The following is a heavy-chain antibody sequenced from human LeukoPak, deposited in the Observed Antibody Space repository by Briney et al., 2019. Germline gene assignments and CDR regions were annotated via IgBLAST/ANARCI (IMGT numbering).Heavy chain of an antibody. Sequence: GGSLRLSCATSGFPFSDFSMSWVRQAPGEGLEWISTTNSGGTSTYYAESVNGRFTISRDNSKNTLDLQMSSLRVEDTAVYYCAKQSYARSLGDGGPGTLVSVSS. V-gene: IGHV3-23*01. CDR3: AKQSYARSLGD. CDR1: GFPFSDFS. J-gene: IGHJ4*02. CDR2: TNSGGTST. D-gene: IGHD2-8*01.